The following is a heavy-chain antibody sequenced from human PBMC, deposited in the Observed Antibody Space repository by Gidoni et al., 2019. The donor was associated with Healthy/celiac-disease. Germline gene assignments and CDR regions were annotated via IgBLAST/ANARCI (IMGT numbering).Heavy chain of an antibody. J-gene: IGHJ4*02. D-gene: IGHD2-15*01. Sequence: QLQLQESGPGLVKPSETLSLTCPVSGGSISSSSYYWGWIRQPPGKGLEWIGSIYYSGRTYYNPSLKSRVTISVDTSKNQFSLKLSSVTAADTAVYYCARYCSGGSCYSLGEGLFDYWGQGTLVTVSS. CDR3: ARYCSGGSCYSLGEGLFDY. CDR1: GGSISSSSYY. CDR2: IYYSGRT. V-gene: IGHV4-39*07.